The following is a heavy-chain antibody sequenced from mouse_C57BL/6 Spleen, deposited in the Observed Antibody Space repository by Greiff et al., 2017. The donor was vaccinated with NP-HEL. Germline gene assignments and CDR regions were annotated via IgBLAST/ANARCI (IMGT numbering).Heavy chain of an antibody. D-gene: IGHD1-1*01. Sequence: QVQLQQPGAELVRPGSSVKLSCKASGYTFTSYWMHRVKQRPIQGLEWIGNIDPSDSETHYNQKFKDKATLTVDKSSSTAYMQLSSLTSEDSAVYYCARLGTTGDYWGQGTTLTVSS. CDR1: GYTFTSYW. J-gene: IGHJ2*01. V-gene: IGHV1-52*01. CDR3: ARLGTTGDY. CDR2: IDPSDSET.